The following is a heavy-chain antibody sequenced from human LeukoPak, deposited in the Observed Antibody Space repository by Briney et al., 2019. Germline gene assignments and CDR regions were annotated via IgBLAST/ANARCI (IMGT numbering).Heavy chain of an antibody. J-gene: IGHJ4*02. D-gene: IGHD3-22*01. V-gene: IGHV3-23*01. CDR3: AKDSWTYYYDSSGYSED. Sequence: GGSLRPSCAASGFTFSSYAMSWVRQAPGKGLEWVSAISGSGGSTYYADSVKGRFTISRDNSKNTLYLQMNSLRAEDTAVYYCAKDSWTYYYDSSGYSEDWGQGTLVTVSS. CDR1: GFTFSSYA. CDR2: ISGSGGST.